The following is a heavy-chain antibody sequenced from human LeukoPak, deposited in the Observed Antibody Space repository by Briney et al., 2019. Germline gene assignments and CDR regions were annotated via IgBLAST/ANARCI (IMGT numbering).Heavy chain of an antibody. Sequence: PSETLSLTCTVSGDSITSSSYYWGWIRQPPGKGLEWIGSIYYSGSTYYNPSLKSRVTISVDTSKNQFSLKLSSVTAADTALYYCARCYGDHRRYWFDPWGQGTLVTVSS. CDR3: ARCYGDHRRYWFDP. CDR1: GDSITSSSYY. J-gene: IGHJ5*02. CDR2: IYYSGST. V-gene: IGHV4-39*01. D-gene: IGHD4-17*01.